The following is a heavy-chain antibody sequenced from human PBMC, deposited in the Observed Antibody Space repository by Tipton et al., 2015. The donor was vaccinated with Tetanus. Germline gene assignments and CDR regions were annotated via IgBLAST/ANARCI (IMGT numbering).Heavy chain of an antibody. CDR3: ASGSSIRHGLDV. V-gene: IGHV1-8*01. J-gene: IGHJ6*02. CDR1: GYTFTSYG. Sequence: QLVQSGAEVKKPGASVEVSCRASGYTFTSYGLNWVRQAAGRGFEWVGWLNPKRGSAVYGQKFQGRVTMTTNTSITTAYMELRSLRYEDTAVYYCASGSSIRHGLDVWGHGTTVIVSS. D-gene: IGHD2-2*01. CDR2: LNPKRGSA.